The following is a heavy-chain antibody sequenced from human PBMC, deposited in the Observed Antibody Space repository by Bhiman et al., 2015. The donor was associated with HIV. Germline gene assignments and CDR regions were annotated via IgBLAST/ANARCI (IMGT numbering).Heavy chain of an antibody. V-gene: IGHV3-9*01. D-gene: IGHD3-22*01. CDR1: GFTFDDYA. CDR2: ISWNSGSL. Sequence: EVQLLESGGGLVQPGRSLRLSCAASGFTFDDYAMHWVRQAPGKGLEWVSGISWNSGSLGYADSVKGRFTISRDNAKNSLYLQMNSLRPEDTALYYCAKDSRMIVVVHGAFDIWGQGTMVTVSS. CDR3: AKDSRMIVVVHGAFDI. J-gene: IGHJ3*02.